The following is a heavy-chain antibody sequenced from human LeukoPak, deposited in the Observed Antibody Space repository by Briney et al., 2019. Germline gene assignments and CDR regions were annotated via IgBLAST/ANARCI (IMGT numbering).Heavy chain of an antibody. J-gene: IGHJ3*02. D-gene: IGHD1-26*01. V-gene: IGHV4-59*01. CDR3: ARAGWSGSYYVLGALDI. CDR2: IYYSGST. CDR1: GGSISSYY. Sequence: PSETLSLTCTVSGGSISSYYWSWIRQPPGKGLEWIGYIYYSGSTNYNPSLKSRVTISVDTSKNQFSLKLSSVTAADTAVYYCARAGWSGSYYVLGALDIWGQGTMVTVSS.